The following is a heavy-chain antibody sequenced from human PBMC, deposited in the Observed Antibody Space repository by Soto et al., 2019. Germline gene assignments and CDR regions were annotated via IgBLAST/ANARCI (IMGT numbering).Heavy chain of an antibody. CDR3: AKDRQAYEFWSGYYGDWFDP. J-gene: IGHJ5*02. V-gene: IGHV3-23*01. D-gene: IGHD3-3*01. Sequence: EVQLLESWGGLVQPGGSLRLSCAASGFTFSTYAMDWVRQAPGKGLEWVSAISGSGGSTYYADSVKGRFTISRDNSKNTLYLQMNSLRAEDTAVYYCAKDRQAYEFWSGYYGDWFDPWGQGTLVTVSS. CDR1: GFTFSTYA. CDR2: ISGSGGST.